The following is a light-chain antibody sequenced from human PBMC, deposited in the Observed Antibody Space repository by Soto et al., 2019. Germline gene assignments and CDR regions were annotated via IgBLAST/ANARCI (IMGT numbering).Light chain of an antibody. J-gene: IGKJ1*01. CDR1: QTISNNY. Sequence: EIVLTQSPGTLTLSPGESAALSCRASQTISNNYLVWYRQKPGQAPRLLIYAVSSRAAGIPDRSSGSGSGTDFALTIARLEPEDSAVYYCQQHSNSPWTFGQGTRVEI. CDR2: AVS. CDR3: QQHSNSPWT. V-gene: IGKV3-20*01.